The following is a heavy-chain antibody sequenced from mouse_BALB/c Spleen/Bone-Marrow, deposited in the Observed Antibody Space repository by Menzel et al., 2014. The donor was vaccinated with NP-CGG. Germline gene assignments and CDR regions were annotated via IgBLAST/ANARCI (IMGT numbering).Heavy chain of an antibody. CDR2: IWAGGST. V-gene: IGHV2-9*02. Sequence: VKLMESGPGLVAPSQRLSITCTVSGFSLTSYGVHWVRQPPGKGLEWLGVIWAGGSTNYNSALMSRLSISKDNSKSQVFLKMNSLKTEDTAMYYCASMITTAWFAYWGQGTLVTVSA. CDR1: GFSLTSYG. CDR3: ASMITTAWFAY. D-gene: IGHD2-4*01. J-gene: IGHJ3*01.